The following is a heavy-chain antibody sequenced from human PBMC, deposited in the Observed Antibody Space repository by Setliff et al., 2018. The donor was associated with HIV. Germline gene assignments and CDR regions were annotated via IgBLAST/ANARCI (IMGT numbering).Heavy chain of an antibody. CDR3: ARVTPYCGGDCFDAFDI. J-gene: IGHJ3*02. V-gene: IGHV1-8*02. Sequence: ASVKVSCKASGYTFTNYDINWVRQATGQGLEWMGWMNPNSGNTGYAQKFLGRVTMTRNTSISTAYMELRSLRSVDTAVYFCARVTPYCGGDCFDAFDIWGQGTMVTVSS. CDR2: MNPNSGNT. CDR1: GYTFTNYD. D-gene: IGHD2-21*02.